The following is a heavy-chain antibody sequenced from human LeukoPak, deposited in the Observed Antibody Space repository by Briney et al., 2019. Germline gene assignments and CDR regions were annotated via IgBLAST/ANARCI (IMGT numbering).Heavy chain of an antibody. V-gene: IGHV1-69*05. CDR1: GGTFSSYA. Sequence: GSPVKVSCEASGGTFSSYAISWVRQAPGQGLEWMGRIIPIFGTANYAQKFQGRVTITTDESTSTAYMELSSLRSEDTAVYYCARGVLRFLECLSQGENYFDYWGQGTLVTVSS. D-gene: IGHD3-3*01. CDR2: IIPIFGTA. J-gene: IGHJ4*02. CDR3: ARGVLRFLECLSQGENYFDY.